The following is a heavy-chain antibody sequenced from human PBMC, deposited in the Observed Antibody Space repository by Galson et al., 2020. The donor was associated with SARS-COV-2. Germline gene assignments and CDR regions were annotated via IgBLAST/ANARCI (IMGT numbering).Heavy chain of an antibody. V-gene: IGHV3-33*01. CDR3: ARDTLYSGYDPDAFDI. J-gene: IGHJ3*02. D-gene: IGHD5-12*01. Sequence: GGSLRLSCAASGFTFSSYGMHWVRQAPGKGLEWVAVIWYDGSNKYYADSVKGRFTISRDNSKNTLYLQMNSLRAEDTAVYYCARDTLYSGYDPDAFDIWGQGTMVTVSS. CDR1: GFTFSSYG. CDR2: IWYDGSNK.